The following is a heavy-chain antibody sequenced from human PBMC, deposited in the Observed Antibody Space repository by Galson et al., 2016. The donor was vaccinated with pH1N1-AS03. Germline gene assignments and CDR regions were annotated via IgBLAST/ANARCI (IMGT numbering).Heavy chain of an antibody. CDR2: IFYIGDT. D-gene: IGHD6-19*01. CDR1: GGSVNGYY. V-gene: IGHV4-59*08. CDR3: ARQGQWLVEHYYYGMDV. J-gene: IGHJ6*02. Sequence: SETLSLTCTVSGGSVNGYYWTWIRQPPGEGLEWIGQIFYIGDTLYTPSLRGRVTMSVDTSKNQLSLRLKSVTAADTAVYYCARQGQWLVEHYYYGMDVWGHGTTVTVSS.